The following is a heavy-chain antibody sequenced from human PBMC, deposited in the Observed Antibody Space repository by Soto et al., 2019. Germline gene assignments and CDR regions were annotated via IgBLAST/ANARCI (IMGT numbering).Heavy chain of an antibody. Sequence: SETLSLTCAVSGGSLSSSNWWSWVRQPPGKGLEWIGEIYHSGSTNYNPSLKSRVTMSVDTSKNQVSLNLTSLTAADTATYYCARATWYSEYWGQGIPVTVSS. D-gene: IGHD5-12*01. V-gene: IGHV4-4*02. CDR1: GGSLSSSNW. CDR2: IYHSGST. CDR3: ARATWYSEY. J-gene: IGHJ4*02.